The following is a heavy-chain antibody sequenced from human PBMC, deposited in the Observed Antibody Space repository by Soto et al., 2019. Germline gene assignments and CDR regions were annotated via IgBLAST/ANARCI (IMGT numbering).Heavy chain of an antibody. J-gene: IGHJ5*02. V-gene: IGHV1-18*01. D-gene: IGHD3-10*01. Sequence: QVQLVQSGGKVKKPGASVNVSCKASGYTFTTQGISWVRQAPGQGLEWMGWISGYTRDTNYAQKFQGRVTMTTDTSTTTAYMQLRSLRSDDTAVYYCARVSELQGFSTHRWFDPWGQGTLVTVSS. CDR2: ISGYTRDT. CDR1: GYTFTTQG. CDR3: ARVSELQGFSTHRWFDP.